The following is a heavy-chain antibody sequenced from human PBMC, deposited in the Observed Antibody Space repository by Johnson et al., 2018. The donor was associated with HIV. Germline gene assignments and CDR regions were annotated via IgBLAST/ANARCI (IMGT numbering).Heavy chain of an antibody. V-gene: IGHV3-9*01. CDR2: ISWNSDTL. CDR3: ARDLSRRAIYSGAFDI. D-gene: IGHD2-15*01. J-gene: IGHJ3*02. CDR1: GFTFSSYD. Sequence: VHLVESGGGLIQPGGSLRLSCAASGFTFSSYDMHWVRQGPGKGLEWVSGISWNSDTLVYADSMKGRFTISRDNADNSLHLQMNSLRPEDTALYYCARDLSRRAIYSGAFDIWGQGTMVTVSS.